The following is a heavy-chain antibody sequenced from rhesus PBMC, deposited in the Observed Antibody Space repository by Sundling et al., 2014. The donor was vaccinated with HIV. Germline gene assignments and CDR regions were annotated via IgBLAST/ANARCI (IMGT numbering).Heavy chain of an antibody. D-gene: IGHD3-16*01. CDR3: ARNRGSIPLDL. CDR2: IAGSSGRT. V-gene: IGHV4-165*02. J-gene: IGHJ4*01. Sequence: QVQLRESGPGLVKPSETLSLTCDVSGGSISAYYWNWIRQPPGKGLEWIGYIAGSSGRTNSHPSLKSRVTISIDTSKNQFSLKLTSVSAADTAVYYCARNRGSIPLDLWGQGVLVTVSS. CDR1: GGSISAYY.